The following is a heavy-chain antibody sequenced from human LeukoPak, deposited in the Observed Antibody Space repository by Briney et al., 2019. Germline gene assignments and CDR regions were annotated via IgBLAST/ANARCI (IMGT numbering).Heavy chain of an antibody. CDR3: AKELSDYMDV. Sequence: GGSLRLSCAASGFTFSSYGMHWVRQAPGKGLEWVAVISYDGSNKYYADSVKGRFIISRDNSKNTLYLQMNSLRAEDTAVYYCAKELSDYMDVWGKGTTVTVSS. V-gene: IGHV3-30*18. CDR2: ISYDGSNK. CDR1: GFTFSSYG. J-gene: IGHJ6*03.